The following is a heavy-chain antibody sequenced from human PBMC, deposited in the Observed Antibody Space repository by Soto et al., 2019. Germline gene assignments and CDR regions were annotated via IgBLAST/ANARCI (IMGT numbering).Heavy chain of an antibody. CDR2: IYYSGST. V-gene: IGHV4-59*12. Sequence: PSETLSLTCTVSGGTISSWYWSWIRQPPGKGLEWIGYIYYSGSTYYNPSLKSRVTISVDTSKNQFSLKLSSVTAADTAVYYCARSVFPWGQGTLVTVSS. J-gene: IGHJ5*02. CDR1: GGTISSWY. CDR3: ARSVFP.